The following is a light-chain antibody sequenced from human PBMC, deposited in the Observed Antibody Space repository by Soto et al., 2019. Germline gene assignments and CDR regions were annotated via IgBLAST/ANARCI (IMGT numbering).Light chain of an antibody. J-gene: IGKJ2*01. Sequence: EIVLTQSPGTLPLSPGERATLSCRASQSVSSNYLVWYQQKPGQAPRPLIYGASSRATGIPDRFSGSGSGTDCTLTISRLEPEDFAVYYWQQYANSPFTFGQGTKLEIK. CDR2: GAS. CDR1: QSVSSNY. V-gene: IGKV3-20*01. CDR3: QQYANSPFT.